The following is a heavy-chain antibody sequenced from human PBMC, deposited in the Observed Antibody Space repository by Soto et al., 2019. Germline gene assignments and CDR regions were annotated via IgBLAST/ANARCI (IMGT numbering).Heavy chain of an antibody. CDR2: VENSGST. D-gene: IGHD2-21*01. Sequence: PSETLSLTCSVSVGSVSSESYYWSWIRQTPGKGLEWIGNVENSGSTKYNPSLKSRVTISVDTSKNQLSLKLSSVTGADTAVYDCARERGDSHWIDPWGQGTMVTVSS. V-gene: IGHV4-61*01. J-gene: IGHJ5*02. CDR3: ARERGDSHWIDP. CDR1: VGSVSSESYY.